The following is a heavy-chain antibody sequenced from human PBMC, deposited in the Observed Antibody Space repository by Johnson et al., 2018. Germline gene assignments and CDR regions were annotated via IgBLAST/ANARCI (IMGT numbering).Heavy chain of an antibody. V-gene: IGHV3-23*04. D-gene: IGHD3-22*01. CDR1: GFTFSSYA. CDR2: ISGSGGST. CDR3: AKGGFYYPAFDI. J-gene: IGHJ3*02. Sequence: VQLVQSGGGVVQPGGSLRLSCAASGFTFSSYAMSWVRQAPGKGLEWVSAISGSGGSTYYADSVKGRFTISRDNSQNTLYRQMNSLKAEDTAVYYCAKGGFYYPAFDILGQGTMVTVSS.